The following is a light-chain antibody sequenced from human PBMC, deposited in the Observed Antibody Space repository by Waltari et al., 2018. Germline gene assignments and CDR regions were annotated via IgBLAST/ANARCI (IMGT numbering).Light chain of an antibody. CDR3: QQYNNWPPLT. J-gene: IGKJ4*01. Sequence: VMTQSPATLFVSPGEGATLSCRASQSISRHVAWYLQKSGQAPRLLIFDASARATGIPARFSGSGSGTEFTLTISSLQSEDVGVYYCQQYNNWPPLTFGGGTKVEIK. CDR1: QSISRH. CDR2: DAS. V-gene: IGKV3D-15*01.